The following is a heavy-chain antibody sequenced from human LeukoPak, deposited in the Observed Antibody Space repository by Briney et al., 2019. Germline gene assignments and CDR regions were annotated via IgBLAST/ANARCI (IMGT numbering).Heavy chain of an antibody. CDR3: AKDRKQWLGPFDY. CDR2: ISGSGGST. D-gene: IGHD6-19*01. CDR1: GFTFSSYA. V-gene: IGHV3-23*01. J-gene: IGHJ4*02. Sequence: PSGGSLRLSCAASGFTFSSYAMSWVRQAPGKGLEWVSAISGSGGSTYYADSVKGRFTISRDKSKNTLYLQMNSLRAEDTAVYYCAKDRKQWLGPFDYWGQGTLVTVSS.